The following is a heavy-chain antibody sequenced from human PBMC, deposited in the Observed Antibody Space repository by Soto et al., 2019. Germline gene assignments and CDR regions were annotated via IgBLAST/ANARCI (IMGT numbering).Heavy chain of an antibody. V-gene: IGHV2-5*02. CDR3: AHAGDYDLLTFDH. CDR1: GFSLSTYHMG. Sequence: QITLKESGPTLVRPAQTLTLTCDFSGFSLSTYHMGVAWIRQPPGKALEWLALIYLDDDKRYSPSLKDRLALSKRTSSNQVVLTITNMDPGDTATYFCAHAGDYDLLTFDHWGPGTLVTVSS. D-gene: IGHD4-17*01. J-gene: IGHJ4*02. CDR2: IYLDDDK.